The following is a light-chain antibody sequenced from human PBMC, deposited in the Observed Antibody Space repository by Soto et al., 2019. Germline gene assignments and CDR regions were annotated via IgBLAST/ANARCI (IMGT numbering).Light chain of an antibody. Sequence: EIVLTQSPGTLSLSPGERATLSCGASQSVSTNYLAWYQQKPGLAPRLLIYDASSRATGISDRFSGSGSGTDFTLTISRLEPEDFAVYYCQQRSNWPPITFGQGTRLEIK. J-gene: IGKJ5*01. CDR2: DAS. CDR1: QSVSTNY. CDR3: QQRSNWPPIT. V-gene: IGKV3D-20*02.